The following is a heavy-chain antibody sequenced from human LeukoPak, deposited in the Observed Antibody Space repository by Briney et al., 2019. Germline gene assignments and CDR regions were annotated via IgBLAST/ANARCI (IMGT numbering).Heavy chain of an antibody. CDR3: ASYYHDSSGYYQYYFDS. V-gene: IGHV4-34*01. CDR1: GESFSGYY. J-gene: IGHJ4*02. Sequence: SETLSLTRAVYGESFSGYYWTWIRQPPGKGLEWIGEINDSGRTSCNPSLKSRVTISVDTSKNQFSLKLRSVAAADTAVYYCASYYHDSSGYYQYYFDSWGQGTLVTVSS. CDR2: INDSGRT. D-gene: IGHD3-22*01.